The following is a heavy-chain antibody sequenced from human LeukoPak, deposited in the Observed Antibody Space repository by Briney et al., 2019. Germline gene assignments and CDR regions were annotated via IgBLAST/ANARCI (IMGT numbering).Heavy chain of an antibody. CDR2: ISGSGGST. V-gene: IGHV3-23*01. CDR1: GFTFSSYS. CDR3: AKDLSRYFDWLALPDY. J-gene: IGHJ4*02. Sequence: GGSLRLSCAASGFTFSSYSMNWVRQAPGKGLEWVSAISGSGGSTYYADSVKGRFTISRDNSKNTLYLQMNSLRAEDTAVYYCAKDLSRYFDWLALPDYWGQGTLVTVSS. D-gene: IGHD3-9*01.